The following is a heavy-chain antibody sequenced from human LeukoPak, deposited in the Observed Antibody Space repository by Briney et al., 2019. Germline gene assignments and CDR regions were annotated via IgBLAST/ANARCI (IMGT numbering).Heavy chain of an antibody. J-gene: IGHJ6*03. Sequence: GGSLRLSCAASGFTVSSNYMSWVRQAPGKGLEWVSVIYSGGSTYYADSVKGRFTISRDNSKNTLYLQMNSLRAEDTAVYYCARDQGVSPHMDVRGKGTTVTVSS. CDR2: IYSGGST. CDR3: ARDQGVSPHMDV. V-gene: IGHV3-66*02. D-gene: IGHD5/OR15-5a*01. CDR1: GFTVSSNY.